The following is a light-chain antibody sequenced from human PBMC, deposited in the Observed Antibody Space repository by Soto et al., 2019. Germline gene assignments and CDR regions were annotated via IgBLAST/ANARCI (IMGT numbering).Light chain of an antibody. J-gene: IGKJ5*01. Sequence: EIVLTQSPATLSVPPGERATLSCRASQSVSSRFLAWYQQKPGQAPRLLMYGAYNRATGIPDRFSGSGSGTHFTLTIRRLEPGDFAVYYCKHFGGTTFTFGQGTRLEIK. CDR1: QSVSSRF. V-gene: IGKV3-20*01. CDR3: KHFGGTTFT. CDR2: GAY.